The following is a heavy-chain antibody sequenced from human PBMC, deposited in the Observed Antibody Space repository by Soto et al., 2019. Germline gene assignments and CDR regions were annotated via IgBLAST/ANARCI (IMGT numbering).Heavy chain of an antibody. Sequence: QVQLVQSGAEVKKPGASVKVSCKASGYTFTTFDINWMRQAPGQGLEWLGWMNADSGNTGYAQKFQGRVTLTRSTSISTADMELNSLTSEDTAVYYCARNKRETGDFDYWGQGTLVTVSS. V-gene: IGHV1-8*01. CDR3: ARNKRETGDFDY. CDR2: MNADSGNT. J-gene: IGHJ4*02. CDR1: GYTFTTFD. D-gene: IGHD2-8*02.